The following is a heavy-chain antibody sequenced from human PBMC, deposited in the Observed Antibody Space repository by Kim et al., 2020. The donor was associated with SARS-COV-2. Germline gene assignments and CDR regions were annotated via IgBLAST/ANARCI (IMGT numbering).Heavy chain of an antibody. Sequence: GGSLRLSCAASGYTVTYSYMGWVRQAPGKGLEWVSFIYSGGNTIYADSVKCRLIISRDHSKNTLYLQMNSLRAEDTAVYYCATVVFYYDAGYFKNWGQGTLLIVPS. D-gene: IGHD3-22*01. V-gene: IGHV3-66*01. CDR1: GYTVTYSY. CDR3: ATVVFYYDAGYFKN. J-gene: IGHJ1*01. CDR2: IYSGGNT.